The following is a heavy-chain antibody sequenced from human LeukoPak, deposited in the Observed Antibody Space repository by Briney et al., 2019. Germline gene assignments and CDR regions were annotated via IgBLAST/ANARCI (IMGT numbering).Heavy chain of an antibody. CDR3: ARDAYYYYGSGSYESAFDI. Sequence: ASVKVSCKASGYTFTGYYMHWVRQAPGQGLEWMGWINPNSGGTNYAQKFQGRVTMTRDTSISTAYMELSRLRSDDTAVYYCARDAYYYYGSGSYESAFDIWGQGTMVTVSS. CDR1: GYTFTGYY. CDR2: INPNSGGT. V-gene: IGHV1-2*02. J-gene: IGHJ3*02. D-gene: IGHD3-10*01.